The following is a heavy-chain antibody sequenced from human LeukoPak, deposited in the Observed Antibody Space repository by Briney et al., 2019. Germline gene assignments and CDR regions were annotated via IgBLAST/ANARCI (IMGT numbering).Heavy chain of an antibody. CDR3: ARDSSGYSTLGEVPYYFDY. Sequence: SETLSLTCTVSGGSISRYYWSWIRQPAGKGLEWIGRIYSDGTITYNPSLQSRLTMSIDTSKNQFSLKLSFVTAADTAVYYCARDSSGYSTLGEVPYYFDYWGQGTLVTVSS. D-gene: IGHD3-22*01. J-gene: IGHJ4*02. V-gene: IGHV4-4*07. CDR2: IYSDGTI. CDR1: GGSISRYY.